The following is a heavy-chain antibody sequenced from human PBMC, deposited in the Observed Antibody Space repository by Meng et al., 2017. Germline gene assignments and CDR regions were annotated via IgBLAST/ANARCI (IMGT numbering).Heavy chain of an antibody. Sequence: SVKVSCKGSGYSFTSYWIGWVRQRPGKGLEWMGGIIPIFGTANYAQKFQGRVTITADESTSTAYMELSSLRSEDTAVYYCAGGVESTGAYYDFWTNYYYYGMDVWGQGTTVTVSS. CDR1: GYSFTSYW. J-gene: IGHJ6*02. V-gene: IGHV1-69*13. CDR2: IIPIFGTA. D-gene: IGHD3-3*01. CDR3: AGGVESTGAYYDFWTNYYYYGMDV.